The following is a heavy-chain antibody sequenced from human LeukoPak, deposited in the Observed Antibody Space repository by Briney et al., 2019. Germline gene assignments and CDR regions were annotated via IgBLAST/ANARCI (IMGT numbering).Heavy chain of an antibody. J-gene: IGHJ4*02. CDR3: AKLPTYHYDSSGYYYFDY. Sequence: TGGSLRLSCAASGFTFSSYAMSWVRQAPGKGLEWVSGISGSGGRTYYADSVKGRFTISRDNSKNALYMQMNSLRAEDTAVYYCAKLPTYHYDSSGYYYFDYWGQGTLVTVSS. CDR2: ISGSGGRT. CDR1: GFTFSSYA. V-gene: IGHV3-23*01. D-gene: IGHD3-22*01.